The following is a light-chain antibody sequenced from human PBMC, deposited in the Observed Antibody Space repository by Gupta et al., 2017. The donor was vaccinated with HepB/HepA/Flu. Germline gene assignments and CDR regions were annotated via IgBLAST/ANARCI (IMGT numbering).Light chain of an antibody. CDR3: QKYDNAPWT. CDR2: DAS. Sequence: DIQMTQSPSSLPASVGDRVTITCRASQDISNYLAWYQQKPGKAPKLLIYDASALESGVPSRFSGRGSGTHFTLTISSLQPEDVANYYCQKYDNAPWTFGQGTKIEI. J-gene: IGKJ1*01. V-gene: IGKV1-27*01. CDR1: QDISNY.